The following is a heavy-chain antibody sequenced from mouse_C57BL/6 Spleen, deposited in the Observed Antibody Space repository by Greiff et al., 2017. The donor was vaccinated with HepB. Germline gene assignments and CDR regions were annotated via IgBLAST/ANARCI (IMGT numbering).Heavy chain of an antibody. J-gene: IGHJ2*01. CDR1: GFNIKDDY. V-gene: IGHV14-4*01. Sequence: EVQLQRSGAELVRPGASVKLSCTASGFNIKDDYMHWVKQRPEQGLEWIGWIDPENGDTEYASKFQGKATITADTSSNTAYLQLSSLTSEDTAVYYCTSNYGSIYFDYWGQGTTLTVSS. D-gene: IGHD1-1*01. CDR3: TSNYGSIYFDY. CDR2: IDPENGDT.